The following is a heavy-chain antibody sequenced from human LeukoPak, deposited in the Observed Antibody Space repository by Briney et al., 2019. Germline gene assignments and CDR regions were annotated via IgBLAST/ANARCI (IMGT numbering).Heavy chain of an antibody. V-gene: IGHV4-59*01. CDR2: IYYSGST. Sequence: SEPLSLTCTVSGGSMSSYYWSWLRQSTGKGVEWIAYIYYSGSTNYNPSLKSRVTISVHTSKNQFSLKLTSVTAADTAVYYCARGGTYCSSNRCYDLNWFDPWGQGTLVTVSS. J-gene: IGHJ5*02. CDR3: ARGGTYCSSNRCYDLNWFDP. CDR1: GGSMSSYY. D-gene: IGHD2-2*01.